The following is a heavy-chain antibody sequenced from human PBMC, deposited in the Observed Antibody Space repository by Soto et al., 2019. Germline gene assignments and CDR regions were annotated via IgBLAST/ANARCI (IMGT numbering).Heavy chain of an antibody. CDR1: GYTFTSYA. Sequence: ASVKVSCKASGYTFTSYAMHWVRQAPGQRLEWMGWINAGNGNTKYSQKFQGRVTITRYTSASTAYMELSSLRSEDTAVYYCARDQRELSNFDYWGQGTLVTVSS. CDR3: ARDQRELSNFDY. J-gene: IGHJ4*02. CDR2: INAGNGNT. V-gene: IGHV1-3*01. D-gene: IGHD1-26*01.